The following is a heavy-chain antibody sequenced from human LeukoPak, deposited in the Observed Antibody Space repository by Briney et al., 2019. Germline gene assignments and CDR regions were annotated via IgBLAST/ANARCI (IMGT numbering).Heavy chain of an antibody. Sequence: GGSLRLSCVGSGFTFSSYSMNWVRQAPGKGLEWVSSISGSSTYIFYRDSVKGRFTISRDDAKNSVYLQMNGLRAEDTAVYFCARFETRGLQSEDDWGQGTLVTVSS. J-gene: IGHJ4*02. CDR1: GFTFSSYS. CDR3: ARFETRGLQSEDD. CDR2: ISGSSTYI. D-gene: IGHD4-11*01. V-gene: IGHV3-21*01.